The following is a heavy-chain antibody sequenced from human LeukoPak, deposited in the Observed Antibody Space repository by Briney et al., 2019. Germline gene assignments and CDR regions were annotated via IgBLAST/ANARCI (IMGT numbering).Heavy chain of an antibody. Sequence: ASVKVSCKASGYTFTNYAMNLVRQAPAQGLEWMGWISAYSSNTELAQKFQGRVTLATDASTSTAYVELRTLTSDDTAVYFCARGGSRSRRGDDAFDIWGQGTMVTVSS. CDR2: ISAYSSNT. D-gene: IGHD3-10*01. CDR3: ARGGSRSRRGDDAFDI. V-gene: IGHV1-18*01. J-gene: IGHJ3*02. CDR1: GYTFTNYA.